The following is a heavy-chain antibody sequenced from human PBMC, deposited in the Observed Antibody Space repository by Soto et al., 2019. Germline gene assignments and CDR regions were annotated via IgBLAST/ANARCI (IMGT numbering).Heavy chain of an antibody. J-gene: IGHJ4*02. V-gene: IGHV5-51*01. CDR3: ARLQDGYNSHFDY. CDR1: GYSFTSYW. D-gene: IGHD5-12*01. Sequence: GESLKISCQASGYSFTSYWIGWVRQMPGKGLEWMGIIYPGDSDTRYSPSFQGQVTISADKSISTAYLQWGSLKASDTAMYYCARLQDGYNSHFDYWGQGTLVTVSS. CDR2: IYPGDSDT.